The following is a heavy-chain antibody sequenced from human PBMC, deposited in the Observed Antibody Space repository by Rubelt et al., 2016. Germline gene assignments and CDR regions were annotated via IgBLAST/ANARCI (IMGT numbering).Heavy chain of an antibody. D-gene: IGHD6-19*01. J-gene: IGHJ4*02. CDR1: GFTFGNHW. CDR3: VRGSSGWKGVDY. Sequence: EVQLVESGGGLVQPGGSLRLSCAASGFTFGNHWMSWIRQAPGKGLEWVAKIKQDGNEEYYEDYVTGRLPFSRDRAMGTLYLKMNSLRVEDTAVYYCVRGSSGWKGVDYWGQGTLVTVSS. CDR2: IKQDGNEE. V-gene: IGHV3-7*01.